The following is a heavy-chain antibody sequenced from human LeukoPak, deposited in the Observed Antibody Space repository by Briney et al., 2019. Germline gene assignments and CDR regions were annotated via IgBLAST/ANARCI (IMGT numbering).Heavy chain of an antibody. Sequence: GGSLRLSCAASGFTFSSYGMHWVRQAPGKGLEWVAFIRYDGSNKYYADSVKGRFTISRDNSKNTLYLQMNSLRAEDTAVYYCAKLDVVAAPFDYWGQGTPVTVSS. J-gene: IGHJ4*02. CDR2: IRYDGSNK. CDR1: GFTFSSYG. V-gene: IGHV3-30*02. CDR3: AKLDVVAAPFDY. D-gene: IGHD2-15*01.